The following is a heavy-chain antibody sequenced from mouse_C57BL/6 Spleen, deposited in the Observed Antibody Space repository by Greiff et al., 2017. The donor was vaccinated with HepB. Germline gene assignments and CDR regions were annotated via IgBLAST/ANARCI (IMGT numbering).Heavy chain of an antibody. D-gene: IGHD4-1*01. V-gene: IGHV1-15*01. Sequence: QVQLKESGAELVRPGASVTLSCKASGYTFTDYEMHWVKQTPVHGLEWIGAIDPETGGTAYNQKFKGKAILTADKSSSTAYMELRSLTSEDSAVYYCTRGKLLGRGFAYWGQGTLVTVSA. J-gene: IGHJ3*01. CDR3: TRGKLLGRGFAY. CDR2: IDPETGGT. CDR1: GYTFTDYE.